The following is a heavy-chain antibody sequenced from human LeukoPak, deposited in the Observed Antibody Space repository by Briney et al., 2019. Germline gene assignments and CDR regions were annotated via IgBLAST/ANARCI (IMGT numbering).Heavy chain of an antibody. Sequence: GGSLRLSCVASGFTFSDAWMSWVPQAPGKGLEWVGRIKSKIDGGTIDYAAPVKGRFTISRDDSRNTLYLQMNSLKTEDTAVYYCTTRRQDGWWGQGTLVTVSS. CDR2: IKSKIDGGTI. CDR1: GFTFSDAW. CDR3: TTRRQDGW. D-gene: IGHD2-15*01. V-gene: IGHV3-15*01. J-gene: IGHJ4*02.